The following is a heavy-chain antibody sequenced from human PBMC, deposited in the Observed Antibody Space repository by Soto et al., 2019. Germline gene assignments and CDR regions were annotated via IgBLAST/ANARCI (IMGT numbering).Heavy chain of an antibody. CDR3: ASQKTVIRGPLSSNWFDP. CDR1: GYTFTDYW. V-gene: IGHV5-51*01. CDR2: IYPGDSDT. D-gene: IGHD1-1*01. J-gene: IGHJ5*02. Sequence: GESLKISCKGYGYTFTDYWIGWVRQMPGKGLELIGLIYPGDSDTRYSPSFQGRVTISADKSISTAFLQWSSLRASDTAMYYCASQKTVIRGPLSSNWFDPWGQGTLVTVSS.